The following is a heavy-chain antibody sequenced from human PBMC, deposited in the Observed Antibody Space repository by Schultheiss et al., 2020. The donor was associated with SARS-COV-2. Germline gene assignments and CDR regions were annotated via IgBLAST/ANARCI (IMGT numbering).Heavy chain of an antibody. D-gene: IGHD1-26*01. CDR1: GFTFSSYW. CDR3: ASISGSYAGGGY. Sequence: GGSLRLSCAASGFTFSSYWMHWVRQAPGKGLVWVSRINSDGSSTSYADSVKGRFTISRDNAKNTLYLQMNSLRAEDTAVYYCASISGSYAGGGYWGQGTLVTVSS. CDR2: INSDGSST. V-gene: IGHV3-74*01. J-gene: IGHJ4*02.